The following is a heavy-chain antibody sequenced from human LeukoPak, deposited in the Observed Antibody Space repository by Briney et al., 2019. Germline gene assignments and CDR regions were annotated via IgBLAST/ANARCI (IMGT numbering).Heavy chain of an antibody. J-gene: IGHJ6*02. CDR3: ARGIVPAVHADYYGMDV. Sequence: SQTLSLTCAISGDSVSSNSAAWNWIRLSPSRGLEWLGRTYYRSKWYNDYAVSVKSRITINPDTSKNQFSLQLNSVTPEDTAVYYCARGIVPAVHADYYGMDVWGQGTTVTVSS. D-gene: IGHD2-2*01. CDR2: TYYRSKWYN. V-gene: IGHV6-1*01. CDR1: GDSVSSNSAA.